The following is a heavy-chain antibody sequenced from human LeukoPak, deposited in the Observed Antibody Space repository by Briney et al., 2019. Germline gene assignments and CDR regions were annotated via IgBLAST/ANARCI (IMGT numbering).Heavy chain of an antibody. Sequence: ASVKVSCKASGYTFTGYYMHWVRQAPGQGLEWMGWISPNSGGTNYAQKFQGRVTMTRDTSISTAYMELSRLRSDDTAVYYCARVGGIAVAGDFDYWGQGTLVTVSS. CDR2: ISPNSGGT. V-gene: IGHV1-2*02. J-gene: IGHJ4*02. CDR1: GYTFTGYY. CDR3: ARVGGIAVAGDFDY. D-gene: IGHD6-19*01.